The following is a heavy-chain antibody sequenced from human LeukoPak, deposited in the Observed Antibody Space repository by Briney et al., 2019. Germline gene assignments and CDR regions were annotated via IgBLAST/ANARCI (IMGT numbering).Heavy chain of an antibody. CDR2: IKGKIDGGTT. CDR1: GFTFSNAW. D-gene: IGHD6-19*01. V-gene: IGHV3-15*06. CDR3: TTDGGIAVRPLFDY. Sequence: PGGSLRLSCAASGFTFSNAWMSWVRQAPGKGLEWVGHIKGKIDGGTTHYAAPVKGRFIISRDDSKNTVYLQMNSLKSEDTAFYYCTTDGGIAVRPLFDYWGQGTLVSGSS. J-gene: IGHJ4*02.